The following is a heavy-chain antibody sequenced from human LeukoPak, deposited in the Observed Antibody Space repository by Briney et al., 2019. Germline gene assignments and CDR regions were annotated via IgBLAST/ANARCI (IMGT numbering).Heavy chain of an antibody. V-gene: IGHV3-48*01. CDR2: ISGSSTTI. CDR1: GFTFSSYS. D-gene: IGHD1-26*01. J-gene: IGHJ4*02. Sequence: TGGSLRLSCAASGFTFSSYSMNWVRQAPGKGLEWVSYISGSSTTIYYADSVKGRFTISRDNAKNSLYLQMNSLRGEDTAVYYCARELGDYWGQGTLVTVSS. CDR3: ARELGDY.